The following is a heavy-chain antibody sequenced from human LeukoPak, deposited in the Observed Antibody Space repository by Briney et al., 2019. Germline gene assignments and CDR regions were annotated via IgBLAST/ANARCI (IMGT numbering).Heavy chain of an antibody. J-gene: IGHJ4*02. CDR2: IYYSGST. V-gene: IGHV4-39*01. Sequence: SETLSLTCTVSGGSITNYYWGWIRQPPGKGLEWIGSIYYSGSTYYNPSLKSRVTISVDTSKNQFSLKLSSVTAADTAVYYCARLFGRVDYWGQGTLVTVSS. CDR1: GGSITNYY. D-gene: IGHD2-15*01. CDR3: ARLFGRVDY.